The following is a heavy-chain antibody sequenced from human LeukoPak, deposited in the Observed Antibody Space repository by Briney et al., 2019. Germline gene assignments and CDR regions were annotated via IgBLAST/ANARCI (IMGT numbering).Heavy chain of an antibody. Sequence: GGSLRLSCAASGFTFSNYWMSWVRQAPGKGLEWVANIKQDGSDKYYVDSVKGRFTISRDNAKNSLYLQMNSLRAEDTAVYYCARDLGPGGCWNYFDYWGRGTLVTVSS. V-gene: IGHV3-7*01. CDR1: GFTFSNYW. D-gene: IGHD2-15*01. CDR2: IKQDGSDK. CDR3: ARDLGPGGCWNYFDY. J-gene: IGHJ4*02.